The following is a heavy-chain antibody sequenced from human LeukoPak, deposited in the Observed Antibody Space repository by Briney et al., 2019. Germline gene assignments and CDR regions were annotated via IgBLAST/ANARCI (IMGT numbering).Heavy chain of an antibody. CDR3: ARHFAPEAWFQAP. Sequence: SETLSLTCTVSGGSISSNSYYWGWIRQPPGKGLEWLGSIHYSGSTYYNPSLKSRVTISVDTSKNQFSLKLSSVTAADTAVYYCARHFAPEAWFQAPWGQGTLVTVSS. J-gene: IGHJ5*02. D-gene: IGHD3-10*01. V-gene: IGHV4-39*01. CDR2: IHYSGST. CDR1: GGSISSNSYY.